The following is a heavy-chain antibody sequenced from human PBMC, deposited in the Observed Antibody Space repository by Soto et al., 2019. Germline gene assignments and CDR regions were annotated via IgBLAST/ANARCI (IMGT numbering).Heavy chain of an antibody. CDR2: IKSKIAGGTT. CDR3: TTNSYSTMTVVRLDS. CDR1: GFTFTNAW. J-gene: IGHJ5*01. V-gene: IGHV3-15*07. D-gene: IGHD3-22*01. Sequence: EVQLVESGGGLVKPGESLRLSCAASGFTFTNAWINWVRQAPGKGLEWVGRIKSKIAGGTTDFAAPVKCRFAISRDDSQNIVYLQMTSLKIEDTPVFFCTTNSYSTMTVVRLDSWGHGTLVTVSS.